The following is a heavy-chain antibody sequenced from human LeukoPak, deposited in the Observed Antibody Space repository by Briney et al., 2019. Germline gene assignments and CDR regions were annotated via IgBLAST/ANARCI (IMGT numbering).Heavy chain of an antibody. V-gene: IGHV4-4*07. J-gene: IGHJ4*02. CDR3: ARDKTYGSGSYYGNYFDY. D-gene: IGHD3-10*01. Sequence: SETLSLTCTVSGVSISSYYWSWIRQPAGKGLEWLGRIYTSGSTNYNPSLKSRVTMSVDTSKNQFSLKLSSVTAADTAVYYCARDKTYGSGSYYGNYFDYWGQGTLVTVSS. CDR2: IYTSGST. CDR1: GVSISSYY.